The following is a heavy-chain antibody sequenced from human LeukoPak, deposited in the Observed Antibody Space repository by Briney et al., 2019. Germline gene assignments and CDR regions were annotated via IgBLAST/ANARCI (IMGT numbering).Heavy chain of an antibody. V-gene: IGHV1-8*01. D-gene: IGHD1-26*01. CDR3: ATDRGRSGSYYGRNYFDY. J-gene: IGHJ4*02. CDR1: GYTFTSYD. CDR2: MNSNSGNT. Sequence: GASVKVSCKASGYTFTSYDINWVRQATGQGLEWMGWMNSNSGNTGYAQKFQGRVTMTRNTSISTAYMELSSLRSEDTAVYYCATDRGRSGSYYGRNYFDYWGQGTLVTVSS.